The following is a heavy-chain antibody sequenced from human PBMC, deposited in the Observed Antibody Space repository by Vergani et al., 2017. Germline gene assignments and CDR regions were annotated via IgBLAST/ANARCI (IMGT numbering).Heavy chain of an antibody. V-gene: IGHV3-23*01. Sequence: EVQLLESGGGLVQPGGSLRLSCGASGITFSSYAMSWVRQAPGKGLEWVSAISGSGGGTYYADSVKGRFTISRDNSKNTRYLQMNSLRAEDTALYQCARVPYYYDSSGYTMYYQYMDVWGKGTTVTVSS. J-gene: IGHJ6*03. CDR2: ISGSGGGT. D-gene: IGHD3-22*01. CDR1: GITFSSYA. CDR3: ARVPYYYDSSGYTMYYQYMDV.